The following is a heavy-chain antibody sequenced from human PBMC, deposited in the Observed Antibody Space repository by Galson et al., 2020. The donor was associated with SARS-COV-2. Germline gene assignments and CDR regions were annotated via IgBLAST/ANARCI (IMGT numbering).Heavy chain of an antibody. Sequence: SQTLSLTCAVNGGSFTGFYWTWIRQPPGKGLEWIGEISHSGNTNYNPSLKSRVTTSVDTSKNQFSLKLTSVTAADSAVYYCARESRKPRSSGYSYYYYMDVWGKGTTVTVSS. CDR1: GGSFTGFY. CDR3: ARESRKPRSSGYSYYYYMDV. V-gene: IGHV4-34*01. D-gene: IGHD6-19*01. CDR2: ISHSGNT. J-gene: IGHJ6*03.